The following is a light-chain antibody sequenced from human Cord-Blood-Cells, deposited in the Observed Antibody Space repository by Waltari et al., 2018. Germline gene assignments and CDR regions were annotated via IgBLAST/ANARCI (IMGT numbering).Light chain of an antibody. CDR3: QSADSSGTYYV. J-gene: IGLJ1*01. V-gene: IGLV3-25*02. Sequence: SYELTQPPSVSVSPGHPARRNCSGDALPKQYAYWYQQKPGQAPVLVIYKDSERPSGIPERFSGSSSGTTVTLTISGVQSEDEADYYCQSADSSGTYYVFGTGTKVTVL. CDR1: ALPKQY. CDR2: KDS.